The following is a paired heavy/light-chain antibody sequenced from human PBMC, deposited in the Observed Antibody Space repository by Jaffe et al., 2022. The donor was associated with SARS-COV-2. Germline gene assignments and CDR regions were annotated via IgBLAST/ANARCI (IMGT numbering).Light chain of an antibody. CDR2: GAS. Sequence: EIVMTQSPATLSVSPGERATLSCRASQSVNSNLAWYQQKPGQAPRLLIYGASTRATGIPARFSGSGSGTEFTLTISSLQSEDFAVYYCQQYNNWPPLTFGGGTKVEIK. CDR3: QQYNNWPPLT. J-gene: IGKJ4*01. V-gene: IGKV3-15*01. CDR1: QSVNSN.
Heavy chain of an antibody. D-gene: IGHD6-13*01. J-gene: IGHJ4*02. CDR2: IYSGGST. Sequence: EVQLVESGGGLIQPGGSLRLSCAASGFTVSSNYMNWVRQAPGKGLEWVSVIYSGGSTYYAASVKGRFTISRDNSKNTLYLQMNSLRAEDTAVYYCASSPLSSSWLYFDCWGQGTLVTVSS. CDR3: ASSPLSSSWLYFDC. CDR1: GFTVSSNY. V-gene: IGHV3-53*01.